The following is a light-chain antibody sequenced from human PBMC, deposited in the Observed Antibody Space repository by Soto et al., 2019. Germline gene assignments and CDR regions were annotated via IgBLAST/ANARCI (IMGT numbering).Light chain of an antibody. CDR1: QSVSSN. CDR3: QQYDNWPRT. Sequence: EIVMTQSPATLSVSPGERATLSCRASQSVSSNLAWYQQKPGQAPRLLIYGASTRATGIPARFSGSGSGTEFTLTVNSLQSEDFAVYYCQQYDNWPRTFGQGTKVVVK. J-gene: IGKJ1*01. V-gene: IGKV3-15*01. CDR2: GAS.